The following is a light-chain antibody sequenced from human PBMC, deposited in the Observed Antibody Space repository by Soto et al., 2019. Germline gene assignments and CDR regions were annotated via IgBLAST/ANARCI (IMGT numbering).Light chain of an antibody. J-gene: IGKJ5*01. CDR1: QGISSA. Sequence: AIQLTQSPSSLSASLGDRVTITCRASQGISSALAWYQQKPGKAPKLLIYDDSSLESGVPSRFSGSGSGTDFTLTISSLQPEDFATYYCQQFNNYPITFGQGTRLEIK. CDR3: QQFNNYPIT. V-gene: IGKV1D-13*01. CDR2: DDS.